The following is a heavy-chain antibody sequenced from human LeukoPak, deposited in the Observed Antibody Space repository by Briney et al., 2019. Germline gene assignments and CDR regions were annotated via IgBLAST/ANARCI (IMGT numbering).Heavy chain of an antibody. Sequence: EASVKVSCTASGYTFISYYMHWVRQAPGQGLEWMGIINPSGGSTSYAQKFQDRVTMTRDTSTSTVYMELSSLKSEDTAVYYCAREDVVLVDAVRYYYYGMDVWGQGTTVTVSS. CDR1: GYTFISYY. D-gene: IGHD2-8*01. V-gene: IGHV1-46*01. CDR3: AREDVVLVDAVRYYYYGMDV. J-gene: IGHJ6*02. CDR2: INPSGGST.